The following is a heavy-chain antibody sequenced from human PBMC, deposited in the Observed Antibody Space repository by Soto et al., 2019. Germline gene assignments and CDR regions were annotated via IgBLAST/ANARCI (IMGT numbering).Heavy chain of an antibody. V-gene: IGHV4-59*01. CDR2: MYFNESP. D-gene: IGHD2-21*01. Sequence: SETLSLTCTVSGASISSYYWSWIRQPPGKGLEWIGYMYFNESPKYNPSLKSRVTMSVDTSKSQFSLKLSSVTAADTAVYYCASLWNFFDFWGQGALVTSPQ. CDR3: ASLWNFFDF. CDR1: GASISSYY. J-gene: IGHJ4*02.